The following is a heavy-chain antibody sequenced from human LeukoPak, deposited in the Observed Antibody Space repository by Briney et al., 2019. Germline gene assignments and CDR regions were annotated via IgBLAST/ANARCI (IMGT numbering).Heavy chain of an antibody. CDR2: ISSSGSTK. Sequence: GGSLRLSCAASGFTFSSYAMSWVRQAPGKGLEWVSGISSSGSTKYYADSVQGRFTISRDNAKNSLYLQMNSLRAEDTAVYYCARGGAGEFSYWGQGTLVTVSS. CDR3: ARGGAGEFSY. D-gene: IGHD3-10*01. V-gene: IGHV3-48*04. CDR1: GFTFSSYA. J-gene: IGHJ4*02.